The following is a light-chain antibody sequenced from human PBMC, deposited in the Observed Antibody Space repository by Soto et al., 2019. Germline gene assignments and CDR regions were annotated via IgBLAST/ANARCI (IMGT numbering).Light chain of an antibody. CDR1: QSISSW. CDR2: KAS. CDR3: QQYNSYWVT. Sequence: DIQMTQSPSTLSASVGDRVTISCRASQSISSWLAWYQQKPGKAPKLLIYKASSLESGVPSRFSGSGYGTEFTLTISSLQPDDFATYYCQQYNSYWVTFGQGTKLEI. V-gene: IGKV1-5*03. J-gene: IGKJ2*01.